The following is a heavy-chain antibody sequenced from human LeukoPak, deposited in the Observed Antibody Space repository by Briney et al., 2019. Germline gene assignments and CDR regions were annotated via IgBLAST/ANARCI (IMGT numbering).Heavy chain of an antibody. CDR2: MKPNSGNT. J-gene: IGHJ3*01. D-gene: IGHD3-10*02. V-gene: IGHV1-8*03. CDR3: ARMFGGFSL. Sequence: ASVKVSCKASGYAFTSYDINWVRQAAGQGLEWMGWMKPNSGNTGYAQKFQGRVSLSRNTSISIAYMELSSLRSEDTAVYYCARMFGGFSLWGQGTMVTVSS. CDR1: GYAFTSYD.